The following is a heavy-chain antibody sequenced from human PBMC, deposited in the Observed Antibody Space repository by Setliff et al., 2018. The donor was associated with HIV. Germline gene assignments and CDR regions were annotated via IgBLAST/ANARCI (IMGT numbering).Heavy chain of an antibody. V-gene: IGHV4-59*11. CDR3: ARTRGYSYGTLAGFDY. CDR2: ISYSGST. J-gene: IGHJ4*01. D-gene: IGHD5-18*01. CDR1: GASIRSQY. Sequence: PSETLSLTCTVYGASIRSQYWSWIRKPPGKGLEWIGYISYSGSTNYNPSLESRVAMSVDTSKQQFSLEVSSVTAADTAVYYCARTRGYSYGTLAGFDYWGRGSLVTVSS.